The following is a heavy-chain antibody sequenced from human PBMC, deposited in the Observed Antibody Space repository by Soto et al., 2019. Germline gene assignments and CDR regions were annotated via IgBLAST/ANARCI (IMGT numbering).Heavy chain of an antibody. J-gene: IGHJ6*02. CDR1: GFTFNSYA. CDR2: ISYDGSNK. V-gene: IGHV3-30-3*01. CDR3: AREVVVAATSVVVYYYGMDV. Sequence: GGSLRLSCSASGFTFNSYAMHWVRQAPGKGLEWVAVISYDGSNKYYADSVKGRFTISRDNSKNTLYLQMNSLRAEDTAVYYCAREVVVAATSVVVYYYGMDVWGQGTTVTVSS. D-gene: IGHD2-15*01.